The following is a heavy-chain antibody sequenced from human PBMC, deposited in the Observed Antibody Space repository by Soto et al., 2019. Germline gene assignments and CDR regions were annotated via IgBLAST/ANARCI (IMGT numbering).Heavy chain of an antibody. CDR1: GFTFSSYG. J-gene: IGHJ6*02. CDR3: ARIHYDSSGYPTYYGMDV. D-gene: IGHD3-22*01. Sequence: PGGSLRLSCAASGFTFSSYGMHWVRRAPGKGLEWVAVIWYDGSNKYYADSVKGRFTISRDNSKNTLYLQMNSLRAEDTAVYYCARIHYDSSGYPTYYGMDVWGQGTTVTVSS. V-gene: IGHV3-33*01. CDR2: IWYDGSNK.